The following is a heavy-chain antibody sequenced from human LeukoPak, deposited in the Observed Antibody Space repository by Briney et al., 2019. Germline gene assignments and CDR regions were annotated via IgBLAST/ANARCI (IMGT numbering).Heavy chain of an antibody. CDR3: ARDKKSSGSNYYYYYGMDV. J-gene: IGHJ6*02. CDR1: GFTVSSNY. CDR2: IYSGGST. Sequence: GGSLRLSCAASGFTVSSNYMSWVRQAPGKGLEWVSVIYSGGSTYYADSVKGRFTISRDNSKNTLYLQMNSLRAEDTAVYYCARDKKSSGSNYYYYYGMDVWGQGTTVTVSS. D-gene: IGHD3-22*01. V-gene: IGHV3-66*01.